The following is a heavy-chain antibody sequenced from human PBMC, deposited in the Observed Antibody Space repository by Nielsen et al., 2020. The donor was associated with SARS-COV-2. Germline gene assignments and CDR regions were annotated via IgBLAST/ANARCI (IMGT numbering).Heavy chain of an antibody. CDR1: GYTFTGYY. J-gene: IGHJ6*02. Sequence: ASVKVSCKASGYTFTGYYMHWVRQAPGQGLEWMGRTNPNSGGTNYAQKFQGRVTMTRDTSISTAYMELSRLRSDDTAVYYCAREPRYCSSTSCQRYYGMDVWGQGTTVTVSS. V-gene: IGHV1-2*06. CDR2: TNPNSGGT. CDR3: AREPRYCSSTSCQRYYGMDV. D-gene: IGHD2-2*01.